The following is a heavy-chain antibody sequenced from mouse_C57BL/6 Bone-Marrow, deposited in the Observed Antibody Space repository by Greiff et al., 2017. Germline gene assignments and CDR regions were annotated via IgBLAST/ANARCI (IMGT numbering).Heavy chain of an antibody. J-gene: IGHJ3*01. Sequence: QVQLQQPGAELVRPGSSVKLSCKASGYTFTSYWMHWVKQRPIQGLEWIGNIDPSDSETHYNQKFKDKATLTVDKSSSTAYMQLSSLTSEDSAVYYCAREGGQLRLPAWCAYWGQGTLVTVSA. CDR1: GYTFTSYW. V-gene: IGHV1-52*01. D-gene: IGHD3-2*02. CDR3: AREGGQLRLPAWCAY. CDR2: IDPSDSET.